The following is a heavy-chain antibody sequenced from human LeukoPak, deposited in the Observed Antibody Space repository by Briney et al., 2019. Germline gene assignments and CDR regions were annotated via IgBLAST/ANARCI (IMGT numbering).Heavy chain of an antibody. CDR1: GFTFSGFT. J-gene: IGHJ4*02. Sequence: GGSLRLSCTASGFTFSGFTFHWVRQAPGGGLEWVALISYDARNKYYGGSVKGRFTISRDNANNTLYLHMNSLRGDDTALYYCARDSGGNLFDFWGQGTPVAVSS. V-gene: IGHV3-30*03. CDR2: ISYDARNK. CDR3: ARDSGGNLFDF. D-gene: IGHD2-15*01.